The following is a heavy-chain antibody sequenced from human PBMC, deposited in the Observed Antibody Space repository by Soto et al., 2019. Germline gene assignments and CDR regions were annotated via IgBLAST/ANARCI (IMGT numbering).Heavy chain of an antibody. J-gene: IGHJ5*02. CDR3: ARALGYCSGGSCYRNWFDP. CDR1: GFTVSSNY. Sequence: GGSLRLSCAASGFTVSSNYMSWVRQAPGKGLEWVSVIYSGGSTYYADSVKGRFTISRDNSKNTLYLQMNSLRAEDTAVYYCARALGYCSGGSCYRNWFDPWGQGTLVTVSS. D-gene: IGHD2-15*01. CDR2: IYSGGST. V-gene: IGHV3-66*01.